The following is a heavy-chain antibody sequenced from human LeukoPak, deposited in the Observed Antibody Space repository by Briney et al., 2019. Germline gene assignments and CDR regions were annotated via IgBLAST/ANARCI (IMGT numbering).Heavy chain of an antibody. CDR3: AREEEQLVLGYNWFDP. V-gene: IGHV1-18*01. D-gene: IGHD6-6*01. Sequence: ASVKVSCKASGYTFTSYGISWVRQAPGQGLEWMGWISAYNGNTNYAQKLQGRVTMTTDTSTGTAYMELRSLRSDDTAVYYCAREEEQLVLGYNWFDPWGQGTLVTVSS. CDR2: ISAYNGNT. J-gene: IGHJ5*02. CDR1: GYTFTSYG.